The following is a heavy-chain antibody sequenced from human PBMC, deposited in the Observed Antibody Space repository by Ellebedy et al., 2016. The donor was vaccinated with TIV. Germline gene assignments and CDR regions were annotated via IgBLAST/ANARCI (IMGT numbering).Heavy chain of an antibody. CDR1: GSTVSSNY. Sequence: GGSLRLSCVASGSTVSSNYMSWVRQAPGKGLEWVSIIYSAGGTYYADSVKGRFTISRDTSKHTLFLQMNSLRAEDTAVYYCARVNYGLAFDIWGQGTMVTVSS. D-gene: IGHD3-16*01. CDR3: ARVNYGLAFDI. V-gene: IGHV3-66*01. J-gene: IGHJ3*02. CDR2: IYSAGGT.